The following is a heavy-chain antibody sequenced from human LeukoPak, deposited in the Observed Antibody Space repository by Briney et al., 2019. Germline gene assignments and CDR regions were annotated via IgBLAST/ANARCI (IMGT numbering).Heavy chain of an antibody. D-gene: IGHD3-10*01. Sequence: GGSLRLSCAASGFTFSSYAMHWVRQAPGKGLEWVAVISYDGSNKYYADSVKGRFTISRDNSKNTLYLQMNSLRAEDTAVYYCARDRYGYGSGSYSNFDYWGQGTLVTVSS. J-gene: IGHJ4*02. CDR3: ARDRYGYGSGSYSNFDY. CDR2: ISYDGSNK. V-gene: IGHV3-30-3*01. CDR1: GFTFSSYA.